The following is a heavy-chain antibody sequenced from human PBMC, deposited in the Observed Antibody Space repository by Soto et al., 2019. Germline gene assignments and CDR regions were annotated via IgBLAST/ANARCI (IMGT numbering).Heavy chain of an antibody. CDR3: AANYGAAAATLNFVY. Sequence: PGGSLRLSCAASGFTFSSYGMHWVRQAPGKGLEWVAVISYDGSNKYYADSVKGRFTISRDNSKNTLYLQMNSLRAEDTAVYYCAANYGAAAATLNFVYWGQGTLVTVSS. D-gene: IGHD6-13*01. V-gene: IGHV3-30*03. CDR1: GFTFSSYG. CDR2: ISYDGSNK. J-gene: IGHJ4*02.